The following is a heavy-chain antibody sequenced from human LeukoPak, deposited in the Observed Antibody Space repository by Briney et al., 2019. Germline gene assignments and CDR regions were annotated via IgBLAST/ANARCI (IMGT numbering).Heavy chain of an antibody. D-gene: IGHD3-22*01. CDR2: IIPIFGTA. CDR3: ARDPVNYYDSSGYYVDY. V-gene: IGHV1-69*05. CDR1: GGTFNNSA. J-gene: IGHJ4*02. Sequence: SVKVSCKTSGGTFNNSAISWVRQAPGQGLEWMGRIIPIFGTANYAQKFQGRVAITTDESTSTAYMELSSLRSEDTAVYYCARDPVNYYDSSGYYVDYWGQGTLVTVSS.